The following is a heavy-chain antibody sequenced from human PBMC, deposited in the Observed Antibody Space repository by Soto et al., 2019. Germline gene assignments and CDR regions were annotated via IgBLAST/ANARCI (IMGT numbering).Heavy chain of an antibody. J-gene: IGHJ4*02. CDR2: ISGSGTTT. Sequence: GGSLRLSCAASGFTFNTYAMSWVRQAPGKGLEWVSIISGSGTTTYYADSVKGRFTISRDNFKNTLDLQMNSLRAEDTAIYYCAKGYSSGYYAYFDYWGQGTLVTVSS. CDR3: AKGYSSGYYAYFDY. D-gene: IGHD6-19*01. V-gene: IGHV3-23*01. CDR1: GFTFNTYA.